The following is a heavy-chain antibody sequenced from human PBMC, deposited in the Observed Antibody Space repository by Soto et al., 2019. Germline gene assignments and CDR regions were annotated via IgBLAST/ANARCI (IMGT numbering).Heavy chain of an antibody. V-gene: IGHV3-23*01. CDR1: GFTFSTYP. CDR3: ARKSCTNAVCYYDY. CDR2: ISASTGGT. J-gene: IGHJ4*02. D-gene: IGHD2-8*01. Sequence: GGSLRLSCAASGFTFSTYPMIWVRQAPGKGLEWVSSISASTGGTYYTDSVKGRFTISRDNSKNTVFLQMDSLRAEDTALYYCARKSCTNAVCYYDYWGQGTLVTVSS.